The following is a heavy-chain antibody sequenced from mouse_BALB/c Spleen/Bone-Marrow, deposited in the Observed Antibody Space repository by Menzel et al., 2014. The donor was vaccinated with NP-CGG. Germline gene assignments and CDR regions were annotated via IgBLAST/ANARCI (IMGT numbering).Heavy chain of an antibody. CDR3: AAGYYGNSGWFAY. CDR2: INPSSGYT. V-gene: IGHV1-4*01. D-gene: IGHD2-1*01. CDR1: GYTFTSYT. Sequence: VKLVESGAELARPGASVKMSCKASGYTFTSYTMHWVKQRPGQGLEWIGYINPSSGYTNYNQKFKDKATLTADKSSSTVYMQLSSLTSEDSAVYYCAAGYYGNSGWFAYWGQGTLVTVSA. J-gene: IGHJ3*01.